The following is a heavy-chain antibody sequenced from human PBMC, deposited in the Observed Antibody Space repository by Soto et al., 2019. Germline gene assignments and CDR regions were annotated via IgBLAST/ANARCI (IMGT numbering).Heavy chain of an antibody. J-gene: IGHJ4*02. CDR2: IFAGGGST. CDR3: AKDLIRGDGYIDFDY. Sequence: EVQLLESGGGLVQPGGSLRLSCAPSGLTFSNYAMFWVRQAPGKGLEWVSTIFAGGGSTYYADSVKGRFTISRDNSKNTRFLQMTSLRAEDTAVYFCAKDLIRGDGYIDFDYWGQGTLVTVSS. D-gene: IGHD3-10*01. V-gene: IGHV3-23*01. CDR1: GLTFSNYA.